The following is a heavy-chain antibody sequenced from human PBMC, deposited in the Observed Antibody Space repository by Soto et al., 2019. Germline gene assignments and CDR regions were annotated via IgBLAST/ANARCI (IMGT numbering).Heavy chain of an antibody. CDR2: MNPNSGNT. Sequence: ASVKVSCKASGYTFTSYDINWVRQATGQGLEWMGWMNPNSGNTGYAQKFQVRVTMTRNTSISTAYIELSSLRAEDTAVYYCAREGGLQDAFDIWGQGTRVTVSS. V-gene: IGHV1-8*02. CDR3: AREGGLQDAFDI. D-gene: IGHD4-4*01. CDR1: GYTFTSYD. J-gene: IGHJ3*02.